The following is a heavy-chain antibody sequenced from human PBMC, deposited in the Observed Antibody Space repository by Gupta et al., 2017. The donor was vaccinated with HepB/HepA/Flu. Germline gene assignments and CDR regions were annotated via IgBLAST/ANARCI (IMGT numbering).Heavy chain of an antibody. CDR3: AKGATFGVSISSFDY. V-gene: IGHV3-23*01. Sequence: EVQLLESGGGLVQPGGSLRLSCAASGFTFSNNAMRWVRQAPGKGLEWVSTISSSGGSTYYADSVKGRFTISRDNPKNTLYLQMNSLRAEDTAVYYCAKGATFGVSISSFDYWGQGTRVTVSS. J-gene: IGHJ4*02. D-gene: IGHD3-3*01. CDR1: GFTFSNNA. CDR2: ISSSGGST.